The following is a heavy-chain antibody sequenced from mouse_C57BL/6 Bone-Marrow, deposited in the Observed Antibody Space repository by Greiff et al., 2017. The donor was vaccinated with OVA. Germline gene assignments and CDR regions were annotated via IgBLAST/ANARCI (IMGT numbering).Heavy chain of an antibody. V-gene: IGHV2-5*01. D-gene: IGHD2-14*01. J-gene: IGHJ1*03. Sequence: VQRVESGPGLVQPSQSLSITCTVSGFSLTSYGVHWVRQSPGKGLEWLGVVWRGGSTDYNAAFMSRLSITKDNSKSQVVFKMNRLQADDTAIYYCAKMRGTSYWYFDVWGTGTTVTVSS. CDR2: VWRGGST. CDR3: AKMRGTSYWYFDV. CDR1: GFSLTSYG.